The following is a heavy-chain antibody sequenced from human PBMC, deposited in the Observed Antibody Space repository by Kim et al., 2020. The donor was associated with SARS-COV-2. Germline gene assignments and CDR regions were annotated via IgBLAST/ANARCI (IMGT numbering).Heavy chain of an antibody. CDR1: GGSISSSSYY. CDR3: ARQYTYYYDSSGQFGGYGMDV. Sequence: SETLSLTCTVSGGSISSSSYYWGWIRQPPGKGLEWIGSIYYSGSTYYNPSLKSRVTISVDTSKNQFSLKLSSVTAADTAVYYCARQYTYYYDSSGQFGGYGMDVWGQGTTVTVSS. CDR2: IYYSGST. D-gene: IGHD3-22*01. J-gene: IGHJ6*02. V-gene: IGHV4-39*01.